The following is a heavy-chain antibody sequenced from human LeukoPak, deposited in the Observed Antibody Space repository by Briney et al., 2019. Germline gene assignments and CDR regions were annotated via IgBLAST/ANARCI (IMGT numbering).Heavy chain of an antibody. CDR1: GDSISSSSSY. D-gene: IGHD3-22*01. CDR2: IYYSGST. V-gene: IGHV4-39*07. Sequence: SETLSLTCTVSGDSISSSSSYWGWIRQPPGKGLEWIGSIYYSGSTNYNPSLKSRVTISVDTSKNQFSLKLSSVTAADTAVYYCASRGGSGYYFDYWGQGTLVTVSS. J-gene: IGHJ4*02. CDR3: ASRGGSGYYFDY.